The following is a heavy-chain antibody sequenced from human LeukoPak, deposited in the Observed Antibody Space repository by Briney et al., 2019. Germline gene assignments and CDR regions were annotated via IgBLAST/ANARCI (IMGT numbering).Heavy chain of an antibody. V-gene: IGHV3-15*01. J-gene: IGHJ5*02. Sequence: PGGSLRLSCAASGFTFSSYAMHWVRQAPGKGLEWIGRIKSKTDGGTTDYAAPVKGRFTISRDDSKDTLYLQMNSLKTEDTAVYYCTTSPTGEWELLHWFDPWGQGALVTVSS. CDR1: GFTFSSYA. CDR3: TTSPTGEWELLHWFDP. CDR2: IKSKTDGGTT. D-gene: IGHD1-26*01.